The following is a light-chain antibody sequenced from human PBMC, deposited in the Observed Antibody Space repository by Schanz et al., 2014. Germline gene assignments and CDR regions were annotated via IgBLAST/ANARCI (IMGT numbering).Light chain of an antibody. CDR2: GAS. Sequence: EIVLTQSPGTLSLSPGERATLSCRASQSVSSSYLAWYQQKPGQAPRLLIYGASSRATGIPARFSGSGSGTDFTLIIHRLEPEDFAVYYCHHRSHWRGTFGQGTKLEIK. CDR1: QSVSSSY. CDR3: HHRSHWRGT. V-gene: IGKV3D-20*02. J-gene: IGKJ2*02.